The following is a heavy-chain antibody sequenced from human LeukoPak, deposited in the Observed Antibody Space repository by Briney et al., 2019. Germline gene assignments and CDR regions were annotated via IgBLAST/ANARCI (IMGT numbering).Heavy chain of an antibody. D-gene: IGHD1-1*01. V-gene: IGHV4-34*01. J-gene: IGHJ4*02. CDR1: GGSFSDYY. Sequence: SETLSLTCAVYGGSFSDYYWSWIRQPPGKGLEWIGEINHSGSTNYNPSLKSRVTISVDTSKNQFSLQLTSVTAADTAVYFCARHPLQMGELIYYFDLWGQGTLVTVSS. CDR2: INHSGST. CDR3: ARHPLQMGELIYYFDL.